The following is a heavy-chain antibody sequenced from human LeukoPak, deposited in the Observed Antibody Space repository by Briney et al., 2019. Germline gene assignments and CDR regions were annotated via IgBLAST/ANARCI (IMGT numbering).Heavy chain of an antibody. CDR3: ARGKVGASTSPFDY. Sequence: GGSLRLSCAASGFTFSNYWMHWVRQTPGKGLVWVSRIESDGSTTGYADSVKGRFTISRDNAKNTLYLQMNTLRAEDTAVYYCARGKVGASTSPFDYWGQGTLVTVSS. CDR1: GFTFSNYW. V-gene: IGHV3-74*01. D-gene: IGHD1-26*01. CDR2: IESDGSTT. J-gene: IGHJ4*02.